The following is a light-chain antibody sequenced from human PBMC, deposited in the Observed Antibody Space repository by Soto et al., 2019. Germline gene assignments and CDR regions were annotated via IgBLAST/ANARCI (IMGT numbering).Light chain of an antibody. J-gene: IGKJ5*01. CDR3: QQRSNWPPAIT. V-gene: IGKV3-11*01. CDR1: QNVSTY. Sequence: EIVLTQSPATLSLSPGERAALSCRASQNVSTYLAWYQQRPGQAPRLLIYDASNRATGTPERISGSGSGTDFTLTISSLEPEDFAVYYCQQRSNWPPAITFGQGTRLEIK. CDR2: DAS.